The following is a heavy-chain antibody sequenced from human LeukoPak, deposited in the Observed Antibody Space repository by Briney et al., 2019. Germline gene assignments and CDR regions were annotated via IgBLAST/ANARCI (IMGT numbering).Heavy chain of an antibody. J-gene: IGHJ3*02. D-gene: IGHD4-17*01. V-gene: IGHV3-11*04. Sequence: GGSLRLSCAASGFTFSDYYMSWIRQAPGKGLEWVSYISSSGSIIYYADSVKGRFTISRDNAKNSLYLQMNSLRAEDTAVYYCASLRSGYGFAFDIWGQGTMVTVSS. CDR3: ASLRSGYGFAFDI. CDR2: ISSSGSII. CDR1: GFTFSDYY.